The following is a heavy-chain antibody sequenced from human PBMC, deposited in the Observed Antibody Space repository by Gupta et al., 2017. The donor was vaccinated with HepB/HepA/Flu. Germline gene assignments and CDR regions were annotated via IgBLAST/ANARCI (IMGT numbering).Heavy chain of an antibody. V-gene: IGHV4-34*01. D-gene: IGHD2-15*01. Sequence: QVQLQQWGAGLLKPSETLSLTCAVYGGSFSGYYWSWIRQPPGKGLEWIGEINHSGSTNYNPSLKSRVTISVDTSKNQFSLKLSSVTAADTAVYYCARGRSVFYCSGGSCYRDYFDYWGQGTLVTVSS. CDR2: INHSGST. CDR3: ARGRSVFYCSGGSCYRDYFDY. CDR1: GGSFSGYY. J-gene: IGHJ4*02.